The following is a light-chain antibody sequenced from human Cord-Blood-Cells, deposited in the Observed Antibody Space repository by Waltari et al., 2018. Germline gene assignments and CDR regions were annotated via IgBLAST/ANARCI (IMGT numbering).Light chain of an antibody. Sequence: QSALTQPPSASVSPGQSVNISCTGTSSDVGGYNYVSWYQQHPAKAPKLWIYEVSKRPSGVPDRFSGTKSGNTASLTVSGLQAEDEADYYCSSYAGSNVVFGGGTKLTVL. CDR3: SSYAGSNVV. CDR2: EVS. J-gene: IGLJ2*01. V-gene: IGLV2-8*01. CDR1: SSDVGGYNY.